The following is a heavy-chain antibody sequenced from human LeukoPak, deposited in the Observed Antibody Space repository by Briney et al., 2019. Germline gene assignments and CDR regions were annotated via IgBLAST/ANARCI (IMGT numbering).Heavy chain of an antibody. D-gene: IGHD6-6*01. J-gene: IGHJ4*02. CDR1: GYTFTSYF. CDR3: ARTAGRTFDY. CDR2: INPSGGST. Sequence: ASVKVSCKASGYTFTSYFMHWARQAPGQGLEWMGIINPSGGSTSYAQKFQGRVTMTRDASTSTVYMELSSLRSEDTAVYYCARTAGRTFDYWGQGTLVAVSS. V-gene: IGHV1-46*01.